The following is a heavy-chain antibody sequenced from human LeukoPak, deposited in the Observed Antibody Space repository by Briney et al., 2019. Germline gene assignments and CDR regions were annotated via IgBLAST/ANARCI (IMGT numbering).Heavy chain of an antibody. J-gene: IGHJ6*03. D-gene: IGHD6-13*01. CDR2: IYPGDSDT. CDR1: GYSFTSYW. V-gene: IGHV5-51*01. Sequence: GESLKISCKGSGYSFTSYWIGWVRQMPGKGLEWMGIIYPGDSDTRYSPSFQGQVTISADKSISTAYLQWSSLKASDTAMYYCASHSSPLGAYYYYYMDVWGKGTTVTVSS. CDR3: ASHSSPLGAYYYYYMDV.